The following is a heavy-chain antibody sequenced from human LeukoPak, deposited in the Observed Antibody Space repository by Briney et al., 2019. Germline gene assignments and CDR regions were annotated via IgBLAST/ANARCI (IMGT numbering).Heavy chain of an antibody. CDR1: GGSISSYY. J-gene: IGHJ6*03. Sequence: SETLSLTCTVSGGSISSYYWSWIRQPPGKGLEWIGYIYYSGSTNYNPSLKSRVTISVDTSKNQFSLKLSSVTAADTAVYYCARGARYCSGGSCHNQDYYYYMDVWGKGTTVTVSS. V-gene: IGHV4-59*01. CDR3: ARGARYCSGGSCHNQDYYYYMDV. CDR2: IYYSGST. D-gene: IGHD2-15*01.